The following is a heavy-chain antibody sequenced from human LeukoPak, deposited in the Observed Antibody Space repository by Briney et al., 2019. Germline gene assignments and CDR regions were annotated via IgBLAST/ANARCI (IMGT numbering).Heavy chain of an antibody. J-gene: IGHJ4*02. D-gene: IGHD2-8*02. CDR2: ISGGGGST. CDR1: GFTLSSYA. V-gene: IGHV3-23*01. CDR3: AKRAGSVWRGIDY. Sequence: GESLRLSCAASGFTLSSYAMSWVRQAPGKGLEWVSAISGGGGSTFYVDSVKGRFTISRDNSKNTLYLQMNSLRAEDTAVYYCAKRAGSVWRGIDYWGQGTLVTVSS.